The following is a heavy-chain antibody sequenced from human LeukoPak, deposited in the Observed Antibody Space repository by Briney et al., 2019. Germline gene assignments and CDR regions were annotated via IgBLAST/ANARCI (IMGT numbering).Heavy chain of an antibody. CDR3: ARGWGIGAVGKIFDY. CDR2: INHSGST. Sequence: SQTLSLTCTVSGGSISSGDYYWSWIRQPPGKGLEWIGEINHSGSTNYNPSLKSRVTISVDTSKTQFSLKLSSVTAADTAVYYCARGWGIGAVGKIFDYWGQGTLATVSS. CDR1: GGSISSGDYY. D-gene: IGHD6-13*01. J-gene: IGHJ4*02. V-gene: IGHV4-30-4*08.